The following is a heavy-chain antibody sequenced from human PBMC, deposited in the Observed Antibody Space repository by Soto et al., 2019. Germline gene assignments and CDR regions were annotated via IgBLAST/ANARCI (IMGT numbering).Heavy chain of an antibody. CDR2: IYYGGST. CDR1: GGSISPYY. V-gene: IGHV4-59*08. Sequence: SETLSLTCTVSGGSISPYYWSWIRQPPGKGLEWVGYIYYGGSTSYNPSLKSRVTISLETSKSQFSLRLSSVTAADTAVYYCAKGAGTMVRGVKTQDDAFDIWGQGTMVTVSS. CDR3: AKGAGTMVRGVKTQDDAFDI. J-gene: IGHJ3*02. D-gene: IGHD3-10*01.